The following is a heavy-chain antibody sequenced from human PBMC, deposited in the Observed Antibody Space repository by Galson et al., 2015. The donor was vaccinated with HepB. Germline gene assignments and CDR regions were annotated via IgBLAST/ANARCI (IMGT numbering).Heavy chain of an antibody. CDR2: IDNDGIST. CDR3: VRGSNDYLGVDV. Sequence: SLRLSCAASGITFSDSWMHWVRQAPGKGLVWVSRIDNDGISTEYADSVKGRFTISRDNARDTRDLQMNRLRGEDTAVKYCVRGSNDYLGVDVWGQGTTVTVSS. CDR1: GITFSDSW. V-gene: IGHV3-74*01. J-gene: IGHJ6*02.